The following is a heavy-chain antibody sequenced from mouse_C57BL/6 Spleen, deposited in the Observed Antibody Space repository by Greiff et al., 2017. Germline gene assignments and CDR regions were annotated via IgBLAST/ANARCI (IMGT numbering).Heavy chain of an antibody. CDR1: GYTFTSYW. J-gene: IGHJ4*01. CDR3: ASRGSFYAMDY. CDR2: IDPSDSYT. V-gene: IGHV1-50*01. D-gene: IGHD1-1*01. Sequence: QVQLKQPGAELVKPGASVKLSCKASGYTFTSYWMQWVKQRPGQGLEWIGEIDPSDSYTNYNQKFKGKATLTVDTSSSTAYMQLSSLTSEDSAVYYCASRGSFYAMDYWGQGTSVTVSS.